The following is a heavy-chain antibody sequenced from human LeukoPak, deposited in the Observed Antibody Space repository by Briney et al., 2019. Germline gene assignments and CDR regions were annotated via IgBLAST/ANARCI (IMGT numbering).Heavy chain of an antibody. CDR3: AREEVISGNHGVYFDY. V-gene: IGHV3-30*02. Sequence: SGGSLRLSCAASGFTSRSYGMHWFRQAPGKGLEWVAFIRYDGNSNYYADSVKGRFTISRGNSSSTLYQQMSSLRAEDTAVYNCAREEVISGNHGVYFDYWGQGTLVTVSS. J-gene: IGHJ4*02. CDR2: IRYDGNSN. CDR1: GFTSRSYG. D-gene: IGHD3-22*01.